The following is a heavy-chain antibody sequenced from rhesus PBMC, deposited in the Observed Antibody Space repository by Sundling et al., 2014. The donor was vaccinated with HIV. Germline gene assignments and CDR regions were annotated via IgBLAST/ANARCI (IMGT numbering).Heavy chain of an antibody. V-gene: IGHV3-201*01. CDR1: GFTFDDYA. CDR3: ASPMSGSSYESGLDS. Sequence: EVQLVESGGGVAQPGGSLRLSCAASGFTFDDYAMHWVRQAPGKGLEWVSGISWSGDITGYADPVKGRFTISRDNAKNSLYLQMTRLRAEDTALYYCASPMSGSSYESGLDSWGQGVVVTVSS. CDR2: ISWSGDIT. J-gene: IGHJ6*01. D-gene: IGHD4-29*01.